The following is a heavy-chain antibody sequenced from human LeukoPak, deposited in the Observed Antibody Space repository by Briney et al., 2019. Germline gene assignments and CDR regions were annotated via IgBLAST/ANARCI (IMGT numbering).Heavy chain of an antibody. D-gene: IGHD5-18*01. CDR2: IDTAGNT. Sequence: GGSLRLSCAASGFTFSTSAMHWVRQATGKGLEWVSAIDTAGNTYYPGSVKGRFTISRENAKNSLYLQMNSLRAGDTAVYYCTLSYGRGFNYYYGMDVWGQGTTVTVSS. CDR1: GFTFSTSA. CDR3: TLSYGRGFNYYYGMDV. J-gene: IGHJ6*02. V-gene: IGHV3-13*01.